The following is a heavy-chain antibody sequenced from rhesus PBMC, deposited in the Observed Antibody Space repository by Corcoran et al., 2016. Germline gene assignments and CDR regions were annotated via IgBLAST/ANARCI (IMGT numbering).Heavy chain of an antibody. Sequence: QVQLKESGPGLVKPSETLSLTCAVSGYSLSSGSGWGWIRQPPGKGLVWIGYIGGRRGSPNYNPSLKSRVTFSIDTSKIQFSLKLSSVTAADTAVYYCARESTAAGFDYWGQGVLGTVSS. D-gene: IGHD4-29*01. J-gene: IGHJ4*01. CDR2: IGGRRGSP. CDR3: ARESTAAGFDY. V-gene: IGHV4-127*01. CDR1: GYSLSSGSG.